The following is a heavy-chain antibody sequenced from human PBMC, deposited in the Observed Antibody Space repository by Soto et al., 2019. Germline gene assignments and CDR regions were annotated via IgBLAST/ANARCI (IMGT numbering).Heavy chain of an antibody. CDR1: GYTFTSYG. CDR3: ARDPNDSSAYYHHYYYGMDV. V-gene: IGHV1-3*01. D-gene: IGHD3-22*01. J-gene: IGHJ6*02. Sequence: QLMQSGAEVKKPGASVKVSCKASGYTFTSYGIHWVRQAPGQRLEWTGWINAGNGNTKYSEKFQGRVTITRDTSAITAYLELSSLRSEDTAVYYCARDPNDSSAYYHHYYYGMDVWGQGTTVTVSS. CDR2: INAGNGNT.